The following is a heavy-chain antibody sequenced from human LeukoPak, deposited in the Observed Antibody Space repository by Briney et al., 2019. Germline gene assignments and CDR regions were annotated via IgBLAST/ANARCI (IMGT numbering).Heavy chain of an antibody. D-gene: IGHD6-6*01. J-gene: IGHJ3*02. CDR1: GGTFSSYA. CDR3: ARDRWSSSSSEGALDI. Sequence: GASVKVSCKASGGTFSSYAISWVRQAPGQGLEWMGGIIPIFGTANYAQKFQGRVTITADESTSTAYMELSSLRSEDTAVYYCARDRWSSSSSEGALDIWGQGTMVIVSS. CDR2: IIPIFGTA. V-gene: IGHV1-69*13.